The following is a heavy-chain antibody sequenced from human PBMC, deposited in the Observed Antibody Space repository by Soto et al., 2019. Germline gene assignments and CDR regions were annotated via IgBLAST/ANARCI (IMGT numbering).Heavy chain of an antibody. D-gene: IGHD2-8*02. CDR3: ARVGSTETNFDP. V-gene: IGHV4-61*01. CDR2: IYYSGRT. Sequence: SETLSLTCTVSGGSVSAGSYYWSWIRQPPGKGLEYIGFIYYSGRTSYNPSLKSRVTMSVDTSKSQFYLNLSSVTAADTAVYYCARVGSTETNFDPWGQGTLVTVSS. J-gene: IGHJ5*02. CDR1: GGSVSAGSYY.